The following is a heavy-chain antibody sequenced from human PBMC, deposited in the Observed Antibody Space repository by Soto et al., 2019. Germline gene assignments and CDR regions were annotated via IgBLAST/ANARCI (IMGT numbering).Heavy chain of an antibody. CDR3: ARDKDDYSFFYGMDV. CDR1: GFTFSSYS. D-gene: IGHD4-4*01. V-gene: IGHV3-21*01. J-gene: IGHJ6*02. Sequence: EVQLVESGGGLVKPGESLRLSCAASGFTFSSYSMNWVRQAPGKGLEWVSAISSSSSYIYYADSVKGRFTISRDNAKNSLYLQMNSLRAEDTAVYYCARDKDDYSFFYGMDVWGQGTTVTVSS. CDR2: ISSSSSYI.